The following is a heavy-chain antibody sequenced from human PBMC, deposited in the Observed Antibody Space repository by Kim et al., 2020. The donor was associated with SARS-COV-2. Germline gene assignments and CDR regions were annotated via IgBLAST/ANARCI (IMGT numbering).Heavy chain of an antibody. CDR1: GFTFSSYA. V-gene: IGHV3-33*01. J-gene: IGHJ4*02. D-gene: IGHD1-26*01. CDR2: IWYDGSNK. CDR3: ARGCSNRESWFYYYSAFDD. Sequence: GGSLRLSCAASGFTFSSYAVHWVRQAPGKGLEWVAVIWYDGSNKYYADSVKGRFTISRDNSKNTLFLQMNSLRAEDTAVYYCARGCSNRESWFYYYSAFDDWGQGTMVTVSS.